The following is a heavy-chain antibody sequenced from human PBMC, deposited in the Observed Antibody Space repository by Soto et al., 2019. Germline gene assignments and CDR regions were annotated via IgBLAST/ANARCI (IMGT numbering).Heavy chain of an antibody. J-gene: IGHJ3*02. CDR3: ARARGHYDFWSGYPDAFDI. CDR2: INPSGGST. D-gene: IGHD3-3*01. Sequence: ASVKVSCKASGYTFTSYYMHWVRQAPGQGLEWMGIINPSGGSTSYAQKFQARVTMTRDTSTSTVYMELSSLRSEDTAVYYCARARGHYDFWSGYPDAFDIWGQGTMVTVSS. CDR1: GYTFTSYY. V-gene: IGHV1-46*03.